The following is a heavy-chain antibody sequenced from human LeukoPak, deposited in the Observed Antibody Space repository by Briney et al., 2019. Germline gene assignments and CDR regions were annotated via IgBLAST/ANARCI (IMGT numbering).Heavy chain of an antibody. Sequence: SETLSLTCTVSGGSISSYYWSWIRQPPGKGLEWIGYIYYSGSINYNPSLKSRVTISVDTSKNQLSLKLSSVTAADTAVYYCASLDRLQDAFDIWGQGTMVTVSS. V-gene: IGHV4-59*01. J-gene: IGHJ3*02. CDR3: ASLDRLQDAFDI. CDR2: IYYSGSI. CDR1: GGSISSYY. D-gene: IGHD4-11*01.